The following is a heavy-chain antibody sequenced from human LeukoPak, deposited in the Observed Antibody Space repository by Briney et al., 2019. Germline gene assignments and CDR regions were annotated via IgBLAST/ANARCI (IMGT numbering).Heavy chain of an antibody. D-gene: IGHD6-19*01. V-gene: IGHV5-51*01. J-gene: IGHJ4*02. Sequence: PGESLKISCDVSGYSFTTYWIGWVRQMPGKGLEWMGIIYPGDFDTRYSPSFQGQVTISADKSISTAYLQWSSLKASDIAMYYCARLSSGWYFDHWGPGTLVTVSS. CDR1: GYSFTTYW. CDR3: ARLSSGWYFDH. CDR2: IYPGDFDT.